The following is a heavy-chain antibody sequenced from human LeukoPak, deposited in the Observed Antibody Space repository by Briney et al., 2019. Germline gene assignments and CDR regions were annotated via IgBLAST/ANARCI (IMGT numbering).Heavy chain of an antibody. CDR3: ARDQGRWGSGYGMDV. CDR2: ISSSSSYI. D-gene: IGHD5-24*01. J-gene: IGHJ6*02. Sequence: GGSLRLSCAASGFTFTSYSMNWVRQAPGKGLEWVSSISSSSSYIYYAGSVKGRFTISRDNAKNSLYLQMNSLRDEDTAVYYCARDQGRWGSGYGMDVWGQGTTVTVSS. V-gene: IGHV3-21*01. CDR1: GFTFTSYS.